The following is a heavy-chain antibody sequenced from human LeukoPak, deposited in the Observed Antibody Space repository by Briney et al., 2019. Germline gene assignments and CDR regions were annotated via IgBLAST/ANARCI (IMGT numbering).Heavy chain of an antibody. J-gene: IGHJ4*02. V-gene: IGHV3-33*01. CDR2: IWYDGSNK. Sequence: PGGSLRLSCAASGFTFSSYGMHWVRQAPGKGLERVAVIWYDGSNKYYADSVKGRFTISRDNSKNTLYLQMNSLRAEDTAVYYCAREVDTAMVNWGQGTLVTVSS. D-gene: IGHD5-18*01. CDR3: AREVDTAMVN. CDR1: GFTFSSYG.